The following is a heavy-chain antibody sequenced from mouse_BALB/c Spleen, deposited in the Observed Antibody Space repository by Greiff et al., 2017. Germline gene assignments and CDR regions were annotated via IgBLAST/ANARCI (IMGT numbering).Heavy chain of an antibody. D-gene: IGHD1-1*01. V-gene: IGHV5-15*02. Sequence: EVKLVESGGGLVQPGGSRKLSCAASGFTFSDYGMAWVRQAPGQGPEWVAFISNLAYSIYYADTVTGRFTISRENAKNTLYLEMSSLRSEDTAMYYCARNYGSSYAMDYWGQGTSVTVSS. CDR2: ISNLAYSI. J-gene: IGHJ4*01. CDR3: ARNYGSSYAMDY. CDR1: GFTFSDYG.